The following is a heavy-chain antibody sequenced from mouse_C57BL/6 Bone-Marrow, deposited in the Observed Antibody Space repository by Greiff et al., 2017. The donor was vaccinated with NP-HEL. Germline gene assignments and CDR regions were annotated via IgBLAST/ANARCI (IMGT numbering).Heavy chain of an antibody. CDR3: ARGLYGYDDY. V-gene: IGHV5-6*01. J-gene: IGHJ2*01. Sequence: EVKLMESGGDLVKPGGSLKLSCAASGFTFSSYGMSWVRQTPDKRLEWVATISSGGSYTYYPDSVTGRFTISRDNAKNTLYLQVSSLKSEDTAMYYCARGLYGYDDYWGQGTTLTVSS. CDR2: ISSGGSYT. CDR1: GFTFSSYG. D-gene: IGHD2-2*01.